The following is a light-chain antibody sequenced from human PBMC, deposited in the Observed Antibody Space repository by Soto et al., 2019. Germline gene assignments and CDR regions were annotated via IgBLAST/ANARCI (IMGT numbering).Light chain of an antibody. V-gene: IGKV1-39*01. Sequence: DIQMTQSPSSLSASVGGTVTITCRASQSISNDLYWYQQKPGKAPKLLIYAASTLQGGVPSRFSGSGSGTDFTLTISSLQPEDFATYYCQQSYSTPPYTFGQGTRLEIK. CDR3: QQSYSTPPYT. CDR1: QSISND. J-gene: IGKJ2*01. CDR2: AAS.